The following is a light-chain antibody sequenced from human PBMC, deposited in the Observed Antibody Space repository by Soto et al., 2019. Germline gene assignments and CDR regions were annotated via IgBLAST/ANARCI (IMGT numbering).Light chain of an antibody. J-gene: IGLJ1*01. CDR2: NNN. CDR1: SSNIGSSS. CDR3: AAWDVTLNGLYV. Sequence: QSVLTQQPSASGTPGQRVTISCSGSSSNIGSSSVNWYQQLPGTAPKLLIYNNNQWPSGVPDRFSGSKSGTLASLAISGLQSEDEADYYCAAWDVTLNGLYVFGTGTKVTVL. V-gene: IGLV1-44*01.